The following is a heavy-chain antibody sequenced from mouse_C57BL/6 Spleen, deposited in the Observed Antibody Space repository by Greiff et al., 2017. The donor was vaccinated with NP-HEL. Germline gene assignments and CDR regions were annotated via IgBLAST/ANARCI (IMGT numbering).Heavy chain of an antibody. CDR1: GYTFTSYW. V-gene: IGHV1-53*01. Sequence: VQLQQPGTELVKPGASVKLSCKASGYTFTSYWMHWVKQRPGQGLEWIGNINPSNGGTNYNEKFKSKATLTVDKSSSTAYMQLSSLTSEDSVVYYCARNGSPPTWYYAMDYWGQGTSVTVSS. D-gene: IGHD1-1*01. CDR2: INPSNGGT. CDR3: ARNGSPPTWYYAMDY. J-gene: IGHJ4*01.